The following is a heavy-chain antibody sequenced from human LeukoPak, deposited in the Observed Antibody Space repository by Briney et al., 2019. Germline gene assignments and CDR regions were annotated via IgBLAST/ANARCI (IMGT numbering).Heavy chain of an antibody. Sequence: SVKVSCKASGFTFTSSAVQWVRQARGQRLEWIGWIVVGSGNTNYAQKFQERVTITRDMSTSSAYMELSSLRSEDTAVYYCAADWTAAAVFDYWGQGTLVTVSS. CDR2: IVVGSGNT. D-gene: IGHD6-13*01. CDR3: AADWTAAAVFDY. CDR1: GFTFTSSA. J-gene: IGHJ4*02. V-gene: IGHV1-58*01.